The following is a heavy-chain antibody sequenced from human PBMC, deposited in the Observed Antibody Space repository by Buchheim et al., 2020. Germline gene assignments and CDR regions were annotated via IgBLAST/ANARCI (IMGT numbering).Heavy chain of an antibody. CDR3: AKRLEGYFDY. J-gene: IGHJ4*02. Sequence: EVQLVESGGGLVQPGGSLRLSCAASGFTFSSYDMSWVRQAPGKGLEWVSTIGDSGDKTYYAGSVKGRFTISRDNSKNTLYLQMNSLRAEDTAIYYCAKRLEGYFDYWGQGAL. CDR2: IGDSGDKT. V-gene: IGHV3-23*04. D-gene: IGHD1-1*01. CDR1: GFTFSSYD.